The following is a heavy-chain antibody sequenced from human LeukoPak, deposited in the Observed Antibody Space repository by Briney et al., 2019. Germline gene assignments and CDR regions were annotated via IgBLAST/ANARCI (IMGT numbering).Heavy chain of an antibody. D-gene: IGHD6-19*01. CDR3: ARDGEQWLARYYYMDV. CDR1: GYTFTGYY. CDR2: INPNSGGT. J-gene: IGHJ6*03. V-gene: IGHV1-2*02. Sequence: ASVKVSCKASGYTFTGYYMHWVRQAPGQGLEWMGCINPNSGGTNYAQKFQGRVTMTRDTSISTAYMELSRLRSDDTAVYYCARDGEQWLARYYYMDVWGKGTTVTVSS.